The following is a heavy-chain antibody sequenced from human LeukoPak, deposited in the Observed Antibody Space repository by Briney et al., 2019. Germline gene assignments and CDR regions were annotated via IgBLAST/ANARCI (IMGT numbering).Heavy chain of an antibody. CDR2: MNTDGSTT. D-gene: IGHD6-13*01. CDR1: GFTFSSYW. CDR3: GSAAAPPGHFQL. V-gene: IGHV3-74*01. Sequence: GGSLRLSCAASGFTFSSYWMHWVSQVPGKGLVWVSHMNTDGSTTSYADSVKGRFTISRDNAKNTLYLQMNSLRAEDTAVYYCGSAAAPPGHFQLWGQGTLVTVSS. J-gene: IGHJ1*01.